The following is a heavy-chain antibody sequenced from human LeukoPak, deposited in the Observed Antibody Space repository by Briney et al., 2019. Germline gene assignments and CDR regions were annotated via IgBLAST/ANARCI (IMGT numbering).Heavy chain of an antibody. CDR1: GFTFSSFA. V-gene: IGHV3-53*01. CDR3: ARDMCSDCPDGY. D-gene: IGHD6-19*01. CDR2: IYSGGST. J-gene: IGHJ4*02. Sequence: GGSLRLSCAASGFTFSSFAMSWVRQAPGKGLEWVSVIYSGGSTYYADSVKGRFTISRDNSKNTLYLQMNSLRAEDTAVYYCARDMCSDCPDGYWGQGTLVTVSS.